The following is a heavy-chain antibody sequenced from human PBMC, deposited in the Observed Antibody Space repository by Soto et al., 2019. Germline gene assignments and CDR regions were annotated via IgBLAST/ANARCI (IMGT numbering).Heavy chain of an antibody. J-gene: IGHJ4*02. CDR3: AKADYVGYYFDY. Sequence: QVQLVESGGGVVQPGRSLRLSCAASGFTFSSYGMHWVRQAPGKGLEWVAVISYDGSNKYYADSVKGRFTISRDNSKNTLYLQMNILRAEDTAVYYCAKADYVGYYFDYWGQGTLVTVSS. D-gene: IGHD4-17*01. CDR2: ISYDGSNK. CDR1: GFTFSSYG. V-gene: IGHV3-30*18.